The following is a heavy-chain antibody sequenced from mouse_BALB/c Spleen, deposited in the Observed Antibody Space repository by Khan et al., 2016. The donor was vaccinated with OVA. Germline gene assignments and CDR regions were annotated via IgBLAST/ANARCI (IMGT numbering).Heavy chain of an antibody. Sequence: QVQLQQSGPELVKPGSLVKISCKASGYTFTAYDINWVRQRPGQGLEWLGEIYPSDDSTEYNENFKGKATLPADKSSNTVYMQLSSLTSEKSAVYFCAREGLRGVGVDYWGQGTSVSVSS. CDR3: AREGLRGVGVDY. CDR1: GYTFTAYD. D-gene: IGHD2-4*01. J-gene: IGHJ4*01. V-gene: IGHV1S56*01. CDR2: IYPSDDST.